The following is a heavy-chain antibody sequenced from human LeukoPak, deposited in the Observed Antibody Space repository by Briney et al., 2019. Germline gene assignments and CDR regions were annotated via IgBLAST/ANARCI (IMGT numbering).Heavy chain of an antibody. V-gene: IGHV3-13*01. Sequence: GGSLRLSCAASGFTFSSYDMHWVRQATGKGLEWVSAIGTTSDTYYPGSVKGRFTISRENAKNSLYLQMNSLRAEDTAVYYCATYSSLNRREFQFWGQGTLLTVSS. CDR1: GFTFSSYD. CDR3: ATYSSLNRREFQF. D-gene: IGHD3-22*01. CDR2: IGTTSDT. J-gene: IGHJ1*01.